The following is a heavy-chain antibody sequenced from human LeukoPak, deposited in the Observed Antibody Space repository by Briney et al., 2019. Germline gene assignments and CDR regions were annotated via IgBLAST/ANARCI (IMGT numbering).Heavy chain of an antibody. CDR3: ARARRGVLGY. V-gene: IGHV3-30*01. Sequence: GRSLRLSCAASGFTFGPYALHWVRQAPGQGLEWVAVISFDGTHKYYADSVKGRFTISRDNSENTLYVEMNSLRAEDTAVYYCARARRGVLGYWGQGTLVTVSS. CDR1: GFTFGPYA. CDR2: ISFDGTHK. D-gene: IGHD3-10*01. J-gene: IGHJ4*02.